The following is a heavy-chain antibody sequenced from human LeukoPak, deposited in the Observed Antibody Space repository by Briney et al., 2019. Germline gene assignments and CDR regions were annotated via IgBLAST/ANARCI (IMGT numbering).Heavy chain of an antibody. V-gene: IGHV3-23*01. CDR1: GFTFSSYA. CDR2: ISGSGGST. Sequence: GGSLRLSCAASGFTFSSYAMSWVRQAPGKGLEWVSAISGSGGSTYYADSVKGRFTISRDNSKNTLYLQMNSLRAEDTAVYYCAPSIGGSSYSSGWPDYFDYWGQGTLVTVSS. D-gene: IGHD6-19*01. CDR3: APSIGGSSYSSGWPDYFDY. J-gene: IGHJ4*02.